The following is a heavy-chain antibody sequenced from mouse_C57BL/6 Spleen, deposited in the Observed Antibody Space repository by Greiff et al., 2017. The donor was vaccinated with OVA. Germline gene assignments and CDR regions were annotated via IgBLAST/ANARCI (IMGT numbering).Heavy chain of an antibody. CDR3: ARGGHDSSSHWYFDV. D-gene: IGHD1-1*01. CDR1: GYTFTSYW. Sequence: VQLQQPGAELVKPGASVKMSCKASGYTFTSYWITWVKQRPGQGLEWIGDIYPSSGSTNYNEKFKSKATLTVDTSSSTAYMQLSSLTSEDSAVYYWARGGHDSSSHWYFDVWGTGTTVTVSS. J-gene: IGHJ1*03. CDR2: IYPSSGST. V-gene: IGHV1-55*01.